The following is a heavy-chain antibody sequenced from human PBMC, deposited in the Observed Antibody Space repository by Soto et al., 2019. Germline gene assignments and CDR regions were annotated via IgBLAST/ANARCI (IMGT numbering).Heavy chain of an antibody. V-gene: IGHV4-31*03. CDR1: DASLNSGDYY. Sequence: SETLSLTCSVSDASLNSGDYYWSWIRQHPGKGLEWIGHIYYSGTTYYNPSLKSRLTISVDTSKNQFSLKLSSVTAADTAVYYCARVDRSLIALLSWGQGTLVNVSS. CDR3: ARVDRSLIALLS. CDR2: IYYSGTT. D-gene: IGHD2-21*02. J-gene: IGHJ5*02.